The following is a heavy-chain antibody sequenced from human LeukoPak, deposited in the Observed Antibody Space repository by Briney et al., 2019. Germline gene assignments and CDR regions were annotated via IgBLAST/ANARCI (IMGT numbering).Heavy chain of an antibody. D-gene: IGHD6-6*01. V-gene: IGHV4-31*03. CDR3: ARGPSFGSSSRFDS. Sequence: SQTLSLTCTVSGGSMSSGGDYWTWIRQHPGKGLEWIGYISSRGNTYYNPSLKSRLTISLDTSKSQSSLQLNSATAADTAVYYCARGPSFGSSSRFDSWGQGTLVTVSS. CDR2: ISSRGNT. CDR1: GGSMSSGGDY. J-gene: IGHJ4*02.